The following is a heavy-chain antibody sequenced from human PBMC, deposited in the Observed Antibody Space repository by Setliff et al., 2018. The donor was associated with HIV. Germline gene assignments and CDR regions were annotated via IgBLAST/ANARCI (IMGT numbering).Heavy chain of an antibody. CDR3: ARDSLPPPQQYYDFWSGLDY. D-gene: IGHD3-3*01. CDR2: IIPIYGTA. Sequence: SVKVSCKASGYTFTNHAIHWVRQAPGQGLEWMGGIIPIYGTANSAQKFQGRVTITADESTNTAYMELRSLRSEDTAVYYCARDSLPPPQQYYDFWSGLDYWGQGTLVTVSS. J-gene: IGHJ4*02. CDR1: GYTFTNHA. V-gene: IGHV1-69*13.